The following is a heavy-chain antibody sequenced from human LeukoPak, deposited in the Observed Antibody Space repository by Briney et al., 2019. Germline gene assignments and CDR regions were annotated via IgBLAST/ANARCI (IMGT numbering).Heavy chain of an antibody. CDR3: ARIYGDYEDDF. Sequence: GGSLRLSCAASGFTFSSYWMHWVRQAPGKGLVWVSRINSDGSSTNYAGSVKGRFTISRDNAKNTLYLQMNSLRAEDTAVYYCARIYGDYEDDFWGQGTLVTVSP. CDR1: GFTFSSYW. CDR2: INSDGSST. J-gene: IGHJ4*02. D-gene: IGHD4-17*01. V-gene: IGHV3-74*01.